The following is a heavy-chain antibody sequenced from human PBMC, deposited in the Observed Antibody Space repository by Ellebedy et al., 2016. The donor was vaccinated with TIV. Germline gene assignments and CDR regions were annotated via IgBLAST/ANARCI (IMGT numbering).Heavy chain of an antibody. Sequence: GESLKISCAASGFIFNSYWMSWVRQAPGKGLEWVANINQDGSRIYYVDSVKGRFTISRDNAKNSVYLRMNTLRVEDTAVYHCVRDGAYGDYSPGYYGMDVWGQGTTVTVSS. J-gene: IGHJ6*02. CDR2: INQDGSRI. D-gene: IGHD3-22*01. CDR1: GFIFNSYW. CDR3: VRDGAYGDYSPGYYGMDV. V-gene: IGHV3-7*03.